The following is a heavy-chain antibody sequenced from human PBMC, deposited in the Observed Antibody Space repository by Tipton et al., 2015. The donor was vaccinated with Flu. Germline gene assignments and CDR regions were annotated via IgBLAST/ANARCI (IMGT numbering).Heavy chain of an antibody. Sequence: TLSLTCTVSGGSISSYYWSWIRQPPGKGLEWIGYIYYSGSTNYNPSLKSRVTISVDTSKNQFSLKLSSVTAADTAVYYCAGGPVGSGYGRDYWGQGTLVTVSS. CDR1: GGSISSYY. CDR3: AGGPVGSGYGRDY. V-gene: IGHV4-59*01. J-gene: IGHJ4*02. D-gene: IGHD3-3*01. CDR2: IYYSGST.